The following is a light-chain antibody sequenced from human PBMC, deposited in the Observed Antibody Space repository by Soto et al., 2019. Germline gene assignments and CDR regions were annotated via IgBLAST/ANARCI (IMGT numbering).Light chain of an antibody. V-gene: IGLV1-44*01. CDR2: GNN. CDR1: SSNIGSNT. CDR3: AAGDDSLTAHV. Sequence: QSVLTQPPSASGTPGQRVTISCFGSSSNIGSNTVNWYQQLPGTAPRLLIYGNNQRPSGVPDRFSGSKSGTSASLAISGLQSEDEADYYCAAGDDSLTAHVFGTGTKLTVL. J-gene: IGLJ1*01.